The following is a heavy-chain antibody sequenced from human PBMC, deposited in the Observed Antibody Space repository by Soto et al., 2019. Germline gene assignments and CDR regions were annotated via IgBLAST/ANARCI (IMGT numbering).Heavy chain of an antibody. CDR2: ITETGADT. J-gene: IGHJ6*02. CDR3: TKASSDRNHMEV. Sequence: EVQLLESGGGLIQPGGSLRLSCAGSGFTFGKFVMRWVRQTPGKGLEWVSTITETGADTYYTDSVKGRFTISRDNSKNTLYLQMTTLRAEDTALYYCTKASSDRNHMEVWGPGTTVTVSS. CDR1: GFTFGKFV. V-gene: IGHV3-23*01.